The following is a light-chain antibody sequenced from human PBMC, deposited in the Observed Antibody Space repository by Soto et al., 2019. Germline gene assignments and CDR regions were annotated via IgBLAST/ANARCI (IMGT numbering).Light chain of an antibody. CDR3: QQSYSMALS. CDR1: QSINNF. Sequence: IQMTQSPSSLSASVGDRVNITCRASQSINNFLNWYQQKAGKAPKLLIYATSILQDGVPSRFSGSGSGTDYTLTISRLEPEDFATYYCQQSYSMALSFGGGTSVEIK. J-gene: IGKJ4*01. V-gene: IGKV1-39*01. CDR2: ATS.